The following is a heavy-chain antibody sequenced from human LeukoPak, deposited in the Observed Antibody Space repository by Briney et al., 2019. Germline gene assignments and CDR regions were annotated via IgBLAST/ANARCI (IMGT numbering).Heavy chain of an antibody. CDR2: IRSKAYGGTT. CDR1: GFTFGDYA. CDR3: GILTGHNPGDAFDI. Sequence: GGSLRLSCTASGFTFGDYAMSWVRQAPGKGLEWVGFIRSKAYGGTTEYAASVKGRFTISRDDSKSIAYLQMNSLKTEDTAVYYCGILTGHNPGDAFDIWGQGTMVTVSS. D-gene: IGHD3-9*01. J-gene: IGHJ3*02. V-gene: IGHV3-49*04.